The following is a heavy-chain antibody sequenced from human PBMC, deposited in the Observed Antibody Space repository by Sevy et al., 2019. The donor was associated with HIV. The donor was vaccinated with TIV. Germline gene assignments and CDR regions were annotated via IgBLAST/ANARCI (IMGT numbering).Heavy chain of an antibody. V-gene: IGHV3-33*01. Sequence: GGSLRLSCAASGFTFSNYGMHWVRQAPGKGLEWVAVIWNDGSNKYYADSVKGRFTISRDNSKNTLYLQMNSLRVEDTAVYFCARGGDFNDRSAKRDFDYWGQGALVTVSS. CDR3: ARGGDFNDRSAKRDFDY. CDR2: IWNDGSNK. J-gene: IGHJ4*02. D-gene: IGHD3-22*01. CDR1: GFTFSNYG.